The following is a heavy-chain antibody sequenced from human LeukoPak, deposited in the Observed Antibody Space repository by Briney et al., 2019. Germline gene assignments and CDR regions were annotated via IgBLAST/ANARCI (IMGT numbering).Heavy chain of an antibody. D-gene: IGHD3-22*01. V-gene: IGHV1-46*01. J-gene: IGHJ3*02. CDR2: INPSGGST. Sequence: GASVKVSCKASGYTFTSYYIHWVRQAPGQGLEWMGIINPSGGSTSYAQKFQGRVTMTRDTSTSTVYMELSSLRSEDTAVYYCAATYDSSGYYIGSFAFDIWGQGTMVTVSS. CDR3: AATYDSSGYYIGSFAFDI. CDR1: GYTFTSYY.